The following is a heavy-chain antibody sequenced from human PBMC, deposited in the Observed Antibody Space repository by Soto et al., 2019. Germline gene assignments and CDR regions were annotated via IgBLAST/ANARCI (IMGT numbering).Heavy chain of an antibody. CDR3: ARRLATTVSALGY. Sequence: LRLSCTASGLTFTSSSFHWVRQAPGKGLEWVAVISENGDRQYSTESVRGRFLISRDSSKNTVYLQTNSLRPEDTGVYFCARRLATTVSALGYWGQGALVTVSS. CDR2: ISENGDRQ. V-gene: IGHV3-30-3*01. J-gene: IGHJ4*02. CDR1: GLTFTSSS. D-gene: IGHD4-17*01.